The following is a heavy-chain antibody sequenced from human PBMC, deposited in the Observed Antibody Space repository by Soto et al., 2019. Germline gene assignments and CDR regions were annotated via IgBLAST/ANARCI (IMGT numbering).Heavy chain of an antibody. D-gene: IGHD3-3*01. J-gene: IGHJ6*03. Sequence: EVQLVESGGGLVQPGGSLTLSCAASGFTFSGSAMHWVRQASGKGLEWVGRIRSKGNNYATAYGATLRGRFTISRDESNNTEYLQMNSLNPEDTAVYYCSRQASDFWSGKPKYYMDGWGKGTTGNVS. CDR3: SRQASDFWSGKPKYYMDG. CDR1: GFTFSGSA. CDR2: IRSKGNNYAT. V-gene: IGHV3-73*01.